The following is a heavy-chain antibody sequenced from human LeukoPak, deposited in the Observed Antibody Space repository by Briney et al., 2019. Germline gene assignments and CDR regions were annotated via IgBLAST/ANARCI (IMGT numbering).Heavy chain of an antibody. Sequence: GGSLRLSCAASGFTFRSYGMHWVRQAPGKGLEWVASISNDESKKYYAESVKGRVTISRDNSKNTLYLQMNSLRAEDTAVYYCVREEGSRYYFDYWGQGTLVTVSS. D-gene: IGHD6-13*01. CDR2: ISNDESKK. V-gene: IGHV3-30*03. CDR1: GFTFRSYG. CDR3: VREEGSRYYFDY. J-gene: IGHJ4*02.